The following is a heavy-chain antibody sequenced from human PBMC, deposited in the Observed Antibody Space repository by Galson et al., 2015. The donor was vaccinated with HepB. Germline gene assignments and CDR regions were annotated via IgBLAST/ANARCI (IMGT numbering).Heavy chain of an antibody. V-gene: IGHV1-69*02. D-gene: IGHD3-22*01. CDR1: GGTFSNYI. J-gene: IGHJ4*02. CDR2: IIPLFGVS. Sequence: SVKVSCKASGGTFSNYIISWVRQAPGQGLEWMGKIIPLFGVSNYAQDFQDRVTITADKSTNITDMEMHSLTSGDTAVYFCVFNYFDTSGYFDFWGQGTLVTVSS. CDR3: VFNYFDTSGYFDF.